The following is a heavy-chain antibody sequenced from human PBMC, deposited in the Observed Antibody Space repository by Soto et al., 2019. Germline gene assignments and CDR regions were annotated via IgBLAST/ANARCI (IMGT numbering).Heavy chain of an antibody. Sequence: QVQLVQSGAEVKKPGASVKVSCKASGYTFTGYYMHWVRQAPGQGLEWMGWINPNSGGTNYAQRFQGWVTMTRDTSISTAYMELSRLRSDDTAVYYCARDPTYCSSTSCYNRYYYGMDVWGQGTTVTVSS. CDR1: GYTFTGYY. CDR2: INPNSGGT. CDR3: ARDPTYCSSTSCYNRYYYGMDV. V-gene: IGHV1-2*04. D-gene: IGHD2-2*02. J-gene: IGHJ6*02.